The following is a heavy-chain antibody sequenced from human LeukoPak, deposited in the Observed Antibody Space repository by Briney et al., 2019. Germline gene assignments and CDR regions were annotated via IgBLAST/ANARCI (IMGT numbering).Heavy chain of an antibody. J-gene: IGHJ4*02. CDR1: GGTFISYA. V-gene: IGHV1-69*05. CDR3: ARSLTPLTDVDTAMMGY. CDR2: IIPIFGTA. Sequence: SVKVSCKASGGTFISYAISWVRQAPGQGLEWVGRIIPIFGTANYAQKSQGRVTITTDESTSTAYMELSSLRSEDTAVYYCARSLTPLTDVDTAMMGYWGQGTLVTVSS. D-gene: IGHD5-18*01.